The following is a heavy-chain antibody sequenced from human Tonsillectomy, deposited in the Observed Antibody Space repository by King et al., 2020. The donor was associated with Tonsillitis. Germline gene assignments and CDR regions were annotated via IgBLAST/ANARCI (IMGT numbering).Heavy chain of an antibody. V-gene: IGHV3-23*04. CDR2: ISGSGGST. Sequence: VQLVESGGGLVQPGGSLRLSCAASGFTFSSYAMSWVRQAPGKGLEWVSAISGSGGSTYYADSVKGRFTISRDNSKNTLYLQMNSLRAEDTAVYYCAKDRGIEVAGSLHVFDIWGQGTMVTVSS. J-gene: IGHJ3*02. CDR1: GFTFSSYA. D-gene: IGHD6-19*01. CDR3: AKDRGIEVAGSLHVFDI.